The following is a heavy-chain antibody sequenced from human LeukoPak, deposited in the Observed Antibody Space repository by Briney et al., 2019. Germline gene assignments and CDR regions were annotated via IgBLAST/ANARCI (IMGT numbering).Heavy chain of an antibody. Sequence: PSETLSLTCTVSGASISSSYWSWIRQPPGKGLEWIGYIYYSGTTKYNPSLKSRVTISVDTSKNQFSLKVNSVAAADTAVYYCARGRPQRYSSGWYVNWFDPWGQGTLVTVSS. D-gene: IGHD6-19*01. J-gene: IGHJ5*02. CDR1: GASISSSY. V-gene: IGHV4-59*01. CDR2: IYYSGTT. CDR3: ARGRPQRYSSGWYVNWFDP.